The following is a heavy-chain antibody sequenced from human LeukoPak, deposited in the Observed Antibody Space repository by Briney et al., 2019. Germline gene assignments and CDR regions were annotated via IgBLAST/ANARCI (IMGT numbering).Heavy chain of an antibody. CDR1: GFTFSSYW. Sequence: PGGSLRPSCAASGFTFSSYWMSWVRQAPGKGLEWVANIKQDESEKYYVDSVKGRFTISRDNAKNSLYLQMNSLRAEDTAVYYCAREEWELLRYYYYYMDVWGKGTTVTVSS. CDR2: IKQDESEK. V-gene: IGHV3-7*01. D-gene: IGHD1-26*01. J-gene: IGHJ6*03. CDR3: AREEWELLRYYYYYMDV.